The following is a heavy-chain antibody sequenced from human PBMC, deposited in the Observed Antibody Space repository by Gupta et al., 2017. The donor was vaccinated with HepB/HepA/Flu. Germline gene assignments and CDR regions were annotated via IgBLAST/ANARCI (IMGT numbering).Heavy chain of an antibody. CDR1: GGTFSSYA. D-gene: IGHD3-3*01. CDR2: IIPIFGTA. V-gene: IGHV1-69*01. CDR3: ARDRRSLRCLEISGAFDI. J-gene: IGHJ3*02. Sequence: QVQLVQSGAEVKKPGSSVKVSCKASGGTFSSYAISWVRQAPGQGLEWMGGIIPIFGTANYAKKFQGRVTITADESTSTAYRELSSLRSEETAVYYCARDRRSLRCLEISGAFDIWGQGTMVTVSS.